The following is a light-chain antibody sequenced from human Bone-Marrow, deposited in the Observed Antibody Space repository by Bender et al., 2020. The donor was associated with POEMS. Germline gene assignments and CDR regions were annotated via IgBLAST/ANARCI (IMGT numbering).Light chain of an antibody. J-gene: IGLJ3*02. CDR2: GYN. CDR1: SSNTGSGYD. CDR3: QSYDNSLGGWV. V-gene: IGLV1-40*01. Sequence: QSVLTQPPSVSGAPGQRVTISCTGSSSNTGSGYDINWYQHLPGTAPKLLIYGYNNRPSGVPDRFSGSKSGTSASLAITGRRAEDEGDYYCQSYDNSLGGWVFGGGTKLTVL.